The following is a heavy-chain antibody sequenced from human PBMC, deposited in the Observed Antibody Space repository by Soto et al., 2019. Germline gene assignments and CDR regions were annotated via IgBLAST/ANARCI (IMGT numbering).Heavy chain of an antibody. V-gene: IGHV3-48*02. D-gene: IGHD5-12*01. CDR1: GFTFSSYS. Sequence: EVQLVESGGGLVQPGGSLRLSCAASGFTFSSYSMNWVRQAPGKGLEWVSYISSSSSTIYYADSVKGRFTISRDNAKNSLYLQMNSLRDEDTAVYYCARDPWRGYSGFFDYWGQGTLVTVSS. CDR3: ARDPWRGYSGFFDY. CDR2: ISSSSSTI. J-gene: IGHJ4*02.